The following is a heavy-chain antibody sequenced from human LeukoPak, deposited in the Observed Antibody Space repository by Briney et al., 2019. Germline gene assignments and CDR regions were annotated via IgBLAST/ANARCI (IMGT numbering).Heavy chain of an antibody. D-gene: IGHD3-9*01. J-gene: IGHJ4*02. V-gene: IGHV4-39*07. CDR1: GGSISSSSYY. Sequence: SETLSLTCTVSGGSISSSSYYWGWIRQPPGKGLEWIGSIYYSGSTYYDPSLKSRVTISMGTSKNQFSLRLSSVTAADTAVYYCARYHQGFDDYWGQGTLVTVSS. CDR3: ARYHQGFDDY. CDR2: IYYSGST.